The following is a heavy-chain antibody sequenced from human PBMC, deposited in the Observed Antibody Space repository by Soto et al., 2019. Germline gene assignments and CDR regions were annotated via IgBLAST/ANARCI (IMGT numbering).Heavy chain of an antibody. CDR1: GFTFSSYA. CDR2: ISYDGSNK. V-gene: IGHV3-30-3*01. J-gene: IGHJ4*02. D-gene: IGHD3-10*01. CDR3: AREILWFGESAYFDY. Sequence: PGGSLRLSCAASGFTFSSYAMHWVRQAPGKGLEWVAVISYDGSNKYYADSVKGRFTISRDNSKNTLNLQMNSLRAEDTAVYYCAREILWFGESAYFDYWGQGTLVTVSS.